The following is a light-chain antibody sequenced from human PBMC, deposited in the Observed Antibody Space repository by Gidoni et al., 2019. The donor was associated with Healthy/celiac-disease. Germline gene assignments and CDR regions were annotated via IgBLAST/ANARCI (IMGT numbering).Light chain of an antibody. CDR2: AAS. V-gene: IGKV1-39*01. J-gene: IGKJ2*02. CDR3: QQGYSTPCT. Sequence: QKTQAPSSLSASVGDRVTITCRASQGISSYLNWYQQKPGKAPKLLIYAASSLQSGVPSRFSGSGSGTDFTLTISSLQPEDFATYYCQQGYSTPCTFGQGTKLEIK. CDR1: QGISSY.